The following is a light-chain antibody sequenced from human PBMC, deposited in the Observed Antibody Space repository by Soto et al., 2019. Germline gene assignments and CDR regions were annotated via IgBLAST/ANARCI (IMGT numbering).Light chain of an antibody. V-gene: IGKV3-15*01. J-gene: IGKJ2*01. CDR2: GAS. CDR1: QSISNS. Sequence: EIVMTQSPASLSVSPGETATLSCRASQSISNSLAWYQQKPGQAPSLLIYGASTRATGIPARFSGSGSGTEFTLTFSCLQSEDSALYYCQQYNNWPPRTFGQGTKVDI. CDR3: QQYNNWPPRT.